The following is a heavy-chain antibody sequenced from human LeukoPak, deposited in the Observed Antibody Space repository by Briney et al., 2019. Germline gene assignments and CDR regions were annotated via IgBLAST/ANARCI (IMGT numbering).Heavy chain of an antibody. Sequence: GASVKVSCKASGYTFTSYDINWVRQATGQGLEWMGWMNPNSGNTGYAQKFQGRVTMTRNTSISTAYMELSSLRSEDTAVYYCVRGYYDSTPFAFDIWGQGTMVTVSS. CDR1: GYTFTSYD. CDR2: MNPNSGNT. CDR3: VRGYYDSTPFAFDI. V-gene: IGHV1-8*01. D-gene: IGHD3-22*01. J-gene: IGHJ3*02.